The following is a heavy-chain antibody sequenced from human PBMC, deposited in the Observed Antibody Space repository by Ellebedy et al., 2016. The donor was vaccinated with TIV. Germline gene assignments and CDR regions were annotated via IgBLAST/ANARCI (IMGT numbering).Heavy chain of an antibody. Sequence: GSLRLXXTVSGGSISNYYWSWIRQPPGKGLEYIGYISYSGSTTYNPSLESRVTMSLDTSKNQVSLKLNSVTAADTAVYYYASGHLPLNIWGQGTMVTVSS. J-gene: IGHJ3*02. CDR3: ASGHLPLNI. D-gene: IGHD3-9*01. CDR2: ISYSGST. CDR1: GGSISNYY. V-gene: IGHV4-59*01.